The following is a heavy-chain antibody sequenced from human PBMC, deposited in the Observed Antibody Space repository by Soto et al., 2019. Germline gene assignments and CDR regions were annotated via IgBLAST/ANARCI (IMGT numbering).Heavy chain of an antibody. Sequence: EVQLVESGGGLVKPGGYLRLSCAASGFTFNNAWMTWVRQAPGKGLEWVGRIKSKADGGIIDYAAPVRGRFTISRDDSKNTVYLQMNSLKTEDTAMYYCKTDPGGSTWGQWTMVTVSS. CDR3: KTDPGGST. J-gene: IGHJ3*01. CDR1: GFTFNNAW. V-gene: IGHV3-15*01. CDR2: IKSKADGGII.